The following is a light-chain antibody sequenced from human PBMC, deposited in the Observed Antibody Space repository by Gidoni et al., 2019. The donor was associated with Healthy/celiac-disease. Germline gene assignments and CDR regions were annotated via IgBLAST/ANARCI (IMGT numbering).Light chain of an antibody. Sequence: DILMSQSPSSLSASVGDRVTITCRASQSISIYLNWYQQKPGKAPKLLIYAASSLQSGVPSRFSGSGSGTDFTLTISSLQPEDFATYYCQQSYSTPWTFGQGTQVEIK. CDR2: AAS. J-gene: IGKJ1*01. V-gene: IGKV1-39*01. CDR3: QQSYSTPWT. CDR1: QSISIY.